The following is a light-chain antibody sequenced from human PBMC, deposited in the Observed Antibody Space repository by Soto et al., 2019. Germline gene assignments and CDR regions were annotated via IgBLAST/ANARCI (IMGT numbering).Light chain of an antibody. CDR3: QQYNSYSWT. V-gene: IGKV1-5*01. CDR2: DAS. Sequence: DIQMTQSPSTLSASVGDRVTITCRASQSISSWLAWYQQKPGKAPKLLIYDASSLESGVPSRFSGSGSGTEFPPTISSLQPDDFATYYCQQYNSYSWTFGQGTKVEIK. CDR1: QSISSW. J-gene: IGKJ1*01.